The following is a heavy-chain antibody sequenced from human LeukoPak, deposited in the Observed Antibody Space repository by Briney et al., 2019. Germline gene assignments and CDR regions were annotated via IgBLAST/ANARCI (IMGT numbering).Heavy chain of an antibody. CDR2: ISGSGGST. CDR3: AKPRRIYHFWSGYPPPQFDY. D-gene: IGHD3-3*01. J-gene: IGHJ4*02. Sequence: SCKASGYTFSNYGISWVRQAPGKGLEWVSAISGSGGSTYYADSVKGRFTISRDNSKNTLYLQMNSLRAEDTAVYYCAKPRRIYHFWSGYPPPQFDYWGQGTLVTVSS. CDR1: GYTFSNYG. V-gene: IGHV3-23*01.